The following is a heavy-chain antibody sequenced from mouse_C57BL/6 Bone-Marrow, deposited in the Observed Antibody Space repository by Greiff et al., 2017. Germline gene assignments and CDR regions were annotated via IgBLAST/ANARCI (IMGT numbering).Heavy chain of an antibody. Sequence: VKLVESGAELARPGASVKLSCKASGYTFTSYGISWVKQRTGQGLEWIGEIYPRSGNTYYNEKFKGKATLTADKSSSTAYMELRSLTSEDSAVYFCARLFLWFPAMDYWGQGTSVTVSS. CDR2: IYPRSGNT. D-gene: IGHD1-1*02. CDR3: ARLFLWFPAMDY. V-gene: IGHV1-81*01. CDR1: GYTFTSYG. J-gene: IGHJ4*01.